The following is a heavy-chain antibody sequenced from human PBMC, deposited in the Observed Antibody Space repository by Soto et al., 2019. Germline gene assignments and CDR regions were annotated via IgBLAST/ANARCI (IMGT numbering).Heavy chain of an antibody. J-gene: IGHJ4*02. D-gene: IGHD3-10*01. CDR1: GFTFNNYA. CDR2: ITDSGDDT. Sequence: GGSLSLSCAASGFTFNNYAMGWVRQAPGKGLERVSAITDSGDDTYYIDSVKGRLTISRDNSKNTLYLQMNSLRAEDTAVYYCAEFPLEGSGTYYDFFWGQGTLVTVSS. CDR3: AEFPLEGSGTYYDFF. V-gene: IGHV3-23*01.